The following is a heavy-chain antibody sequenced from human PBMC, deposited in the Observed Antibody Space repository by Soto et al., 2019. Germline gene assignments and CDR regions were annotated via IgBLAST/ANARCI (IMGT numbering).Heavy chain of an antibody. CDR2: ISYDGSNK. J-gene: IGHJ6*02. Sequence: GGSLRLSCAASGFTFSSHSINWVRQAPGKGLEWVSIISYDGSNKYYADSVKGRFTISRDNSKNALYLQMNSLRAEDTAVYYCAKTRGYEHYYDGLDVWGQGTMVTVSS. V-gene: IGHV3-30*18. D-gene: IGHD5-12*01. CDR3: AKTRGYEHYYDGLDV. CDR1: GFTFSSHS.